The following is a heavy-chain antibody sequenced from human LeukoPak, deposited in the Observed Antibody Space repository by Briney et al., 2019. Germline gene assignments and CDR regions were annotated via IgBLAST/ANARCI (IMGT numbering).Heavy chain of an antibody. J-gene: IGHJ4*02. V-gene: IGHV3-7*05. CDR1: GFTFSNYW. Sequence: GGSLRLSCATSGFTFSNYWMFWVRQAPGKGLEWVANIKQDGSRKVYVDSVRGRFTISRDNARNSLYLEMNSLRAEDTAVYYCATELSGTGDLDYWGQGTLVTVSS. CDR3: ATELSGTGDLDY. CDR2: IKQDGSRK. D-gene: IGHD7-27*01.